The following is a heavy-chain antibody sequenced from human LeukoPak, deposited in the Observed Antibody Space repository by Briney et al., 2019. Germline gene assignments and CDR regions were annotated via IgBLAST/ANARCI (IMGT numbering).Heavy chain of an antibody. CDR2: INPNNGGT. Sequence: GASVKVSCKASGYTFTGYYMHWVRQAPGQGLEWMGWINPNNGGTNYAQKFQGRVTMTRDTSISTAYMELSRLRSDDTAVYYCARVPDCSGGSCYSWFDPWGQGTLVTVSS. CDR3: ARVPDCSGGSCYSWFDP. J-gene: IGHJ5*02. D-gene: IGHD2-15*01. V-gene: IGHV1-2*02. CDR1: GYTFTGYY.